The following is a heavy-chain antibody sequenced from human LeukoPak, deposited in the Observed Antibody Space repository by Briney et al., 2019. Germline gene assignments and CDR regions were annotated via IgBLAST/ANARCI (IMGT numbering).Heavy chain of an antibody. CDR1: GYTFTGYY. V-gene: IGHV1-2*04. CDR2: INPNSGGT. D-gene: IGHD5-18*01. Sequence: ASVKVSCKASGYTFTGYYMHWVRQAPGQGLEWMGWINPNSGGTNYAQKFQGWVTMTRDTSISAAYMELTRLTSDDTAVYYCARAHMDTAMAAYYYYYGMDVWGQGTTVTVSS. J-gene: IGHJ6*02. CDR3: ARAHMDTAMAAYYYYYGMDV.